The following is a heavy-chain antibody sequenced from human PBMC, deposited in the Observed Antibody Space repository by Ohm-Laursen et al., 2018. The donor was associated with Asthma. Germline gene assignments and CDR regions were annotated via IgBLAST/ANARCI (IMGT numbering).Heavy chain of an antibody. CDR3: AKDRGFNYGYGMDV. J-gene: IGHJ6*02. CDR2: ISYDGSNK. Sequence: SLRLSCTASGFSFSNYDVHWVRQAPGKGLEWVAVISYDGSNKYYADSVKGRFTNSRDNSKNTLYLQMNSLRAEDTALYNCAKDRGFNYGYGMDVWGQGTTVTVSS. D-gene: IGHD5-18*01. CDR1: GFSFSNYD. V-gene: IGHV3-30*18.